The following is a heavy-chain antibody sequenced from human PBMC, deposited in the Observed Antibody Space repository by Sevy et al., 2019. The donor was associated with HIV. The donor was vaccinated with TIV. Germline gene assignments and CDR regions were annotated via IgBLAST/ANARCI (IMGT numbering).Heavy chain of an antibody. J-gene: IGHJ6*03. CDR1: GFTFSSYW. D-gene: IGHD3-9*01. Sequence: GGSLRLSCAASGFTFSSYWMSWVRQTPGKGLEWVANIKQDGSEKYYVDSVKGRFTISRDNAKNSLYLQMNSLRAEDTAMYYCAREEYDILTGYYVYYYYMDVWGKGTTVTVSS. CDR3: AREEYDILTGYYVYYYYMDV. CDR2: IKQDGSEK. V-gene: IGHV3-7*01.